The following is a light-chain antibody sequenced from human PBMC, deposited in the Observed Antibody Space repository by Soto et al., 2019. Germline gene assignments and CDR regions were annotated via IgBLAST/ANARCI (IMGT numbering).Light chain of an antibody. J-gene: IGKJ1*01. CDR1: QTISRW. V-gene: IGKV1-5*01. Sequence: DIQLTQSPSTLSASLGDRVSITCRASQTISRWLAWYQQKPGKAPKLLIYDASSLESGVPSRFSGSGSGPEFTLTISSLQSDDFATYYCQQYTTYWTVGQGTKVDIK. CDR2: DAS. CDR3: QQYTTYWT.